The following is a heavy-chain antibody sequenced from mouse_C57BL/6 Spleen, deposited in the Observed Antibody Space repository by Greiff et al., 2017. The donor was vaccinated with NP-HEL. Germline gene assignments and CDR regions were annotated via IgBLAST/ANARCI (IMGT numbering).Heavy chain of an antibody. CDR3: ARFGTKWYFDV. J-gene: IGHJ1*03. V-gene: IGHV1-50*01. D-gene: IGHD4-1*01. Sequence: QVQLQQPGAELVKPGASVKLSCKASGYTFTSYWMQWVKQRPGQGLEWIGEIDPSDSYTNYNQKFKGKATLTVDTSSSTAYMQLSSLTSEDSAVYYCARFGTKWYFDVWGTGTTVTVSS. CDR1: GYTFTSYW. CDR2: IDPSDSYT.